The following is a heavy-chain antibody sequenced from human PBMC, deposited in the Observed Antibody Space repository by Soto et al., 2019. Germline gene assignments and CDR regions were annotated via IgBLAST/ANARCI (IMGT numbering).Heavy chain of an antibody. Sequence: GGSLRLSCAASGFTFDDYGMSWVRQAPGKGLEWVSGINWNGGSTGYADSVKGRFTISRDNAKNSLYLQMNSLRAEDTALYHCARVAPYSSSPDAYYYYYMDVWGKGTTVTVSS. CDR2: INWNGGST. V-gene: IGHV3-20*01. D-gene: IGHD6-13*01. CDR1: GFTFDDYG. J-gene: IGHJ6*03. CDR3: ARVAPYSSSPDAYYYYYMDV.